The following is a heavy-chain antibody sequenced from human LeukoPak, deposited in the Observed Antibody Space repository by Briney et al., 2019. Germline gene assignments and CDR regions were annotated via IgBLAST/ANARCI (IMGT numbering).Heavy chain of an antibody. Sequence: GGSLRLSCAASGFTFSSYAMSWVRQAPGKGLEWVSAISGSGGSTYYADSVKGGFTISRDNSKNTLYLQMNSLRAEDTAVYYCANDPRITIFGVVTPPWGQGTLVTVSS. V-gene: IGHV3-23*01. CDR1: GFTFSSYA. CDR2: ISGSGGST. J-gene: IGHJ5*02. CDR3: ANDPRITIFGVVTPP. D-gene: IGHD3-3*01.